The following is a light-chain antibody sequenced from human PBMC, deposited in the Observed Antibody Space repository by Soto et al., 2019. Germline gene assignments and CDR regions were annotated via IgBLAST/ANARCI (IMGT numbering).Light chain of an antibody. CDR1: SSDVGGYNY. V-gene: IGLV2-14*01. CDR3: SSYTSSSTFVV. CDR2: EVS. J-gene: IGLJ2*01. Sequence: QSVLTQPASVSGSPGQSITISCTGTSSDVGGYNYVSWYQQHPGKAPKLMIYEVSNRPSGVSNRFSGSKSGNTASLTISGLQAEYEADYYCSSYTSSSTFVVFGGGTKLTDL.